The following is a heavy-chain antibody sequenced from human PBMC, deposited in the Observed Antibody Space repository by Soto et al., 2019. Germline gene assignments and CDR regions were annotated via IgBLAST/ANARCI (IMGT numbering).Heavy chain of an antibody. CDR2: IYYSGST. J-gene: IGHJ4*02. Sequence: QVQLQESGPGLVKPSETLSLTCTVSGGSISSYYWSWIRQPPGKGLEWIGYIYYSGSTNYNPSLKSRVTISVDTSKNQFSLKLSSVTAADTAVYYCARATRIAVAGGLDYWGQGTLVTVSS. D-gene: IGHD6-19*01. V-gene: IGHV4-59*01. CDR3: ARATRIAVAGGLDY. CDR1: GGSISSYY.